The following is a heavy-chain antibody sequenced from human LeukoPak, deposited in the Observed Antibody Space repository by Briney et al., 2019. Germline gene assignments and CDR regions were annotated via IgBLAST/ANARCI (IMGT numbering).Heavy chain of an antibody. Sequence: SVKVSCKASGGTFISYAISWVRQAPGEGGEWMGGIITIFGTANYAQKFQGRVTNTTDKSTSRAYMGLRRLRYEERAGYYCARASPGGDFWSGYLIDYWGQGTLVTVSS. CDR2: IITIFGTA. D-gene: IGHD3-3*01. J-gene: IGHJ4*02. CDR1: GGTFISYA. V-gene: IGHV1-69*05. CDR3: ARASPGGDFWSGYLIDY.